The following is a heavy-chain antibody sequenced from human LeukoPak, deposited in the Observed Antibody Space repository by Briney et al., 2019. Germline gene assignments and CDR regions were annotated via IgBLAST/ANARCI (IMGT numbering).Heavy chain of an antibody. J-gene: IGHJ2*01. CDR1: GFTLSSNY. CDR2: IYSGGYT. Sequence: GGSLRLSCAASGFTLSSNYMNWVRQAPGKGLEWVSVIYSGGYTSYADSVKGRFTISRDNSKNTLYLQMNSLRAEDTAVYYCARDALRYFDWPWYFDLWGRGTLVTVSS. D-gene: IGHD3-9*01. CDR3: ARDALRYFDWPWYFDL. V-gene: IGHV3-53*01.